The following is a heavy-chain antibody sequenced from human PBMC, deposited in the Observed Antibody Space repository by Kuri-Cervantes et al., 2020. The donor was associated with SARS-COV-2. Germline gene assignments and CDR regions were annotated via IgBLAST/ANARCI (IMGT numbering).Heavy chain of an antibody. CDR2: IRSKAYGGTT. Sequence: GESLKISCAASGFTFSSYAMSWVRQAPGKGLEWVGFIRSKAYGGTTEYAASVKGRFTISRDDSKSIAYLQMNSLRAEDTAVYYCARLRTNYDILTGYPLPDYFDYWGQGTLVTVSS. CDR3: ARLRTNYDILTGYPLPDYFDY. V-gene: IGHV3-49*04. J-gene: IGHJ4*02. CDR1: GFTFSSYA. D-gene: IGHD3-9*01.